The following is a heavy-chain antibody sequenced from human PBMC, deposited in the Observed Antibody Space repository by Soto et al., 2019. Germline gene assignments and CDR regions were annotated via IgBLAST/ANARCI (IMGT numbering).Heavy chain of an antibody. Sequence: QVQLVESGGGVVQPGKSLRLSCAASEFTFSNYGMHWVRQAPGKGLEWVAVISYDGSNIYYADNVKGRFTISRDNSTNPLYLQMNSLRAEDTAVYYCAKPPVEYSASYSFDIWGQGTMVTVSS. CDR1: EFTFSNYG. CDR2: ISYDGSNI. D-gene: IGHD2-21*01. CDR3: AKPPVEYSASYSFDI. V-gene: IGHV3-30*18. J-gene: IGHJ3*02.